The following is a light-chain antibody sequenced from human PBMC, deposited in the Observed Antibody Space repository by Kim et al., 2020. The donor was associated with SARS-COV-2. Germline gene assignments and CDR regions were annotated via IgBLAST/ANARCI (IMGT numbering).Light chain of an antibody. Sequence: GQKVTFSGSGTSINIGSNYVSWYQQVPGKAPKVVIYDNEKRPSGIPDRLSGSKSGTSATLDITGLQTGDEADYYCATWDHNLGAVVFGGGTQLTVL. CDR2: DNE. J-gene: IGLJ3*02. V-gene: IGLV1-51*01. CDR3: ATWDHNLGAVV. CDR1: SINIGSNY.